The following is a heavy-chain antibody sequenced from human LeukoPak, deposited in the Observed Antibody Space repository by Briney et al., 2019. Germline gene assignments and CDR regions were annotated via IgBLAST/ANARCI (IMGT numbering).Heavy chain of an antibody. J-gene: IGHJ4*02. Sequence: SETLSLTCAVYGGSFSGYYWSWIRQPPGKGLEWIGEINHSGSTNYNPSLKSRVTMSVDTSKNQFSLKLSSVTAADTAVYYCAREPHYYDSSGYYLDYWGQGTLVTVSS. CDR3: AREPHYYDSSGYYLDY. CDR1: GGSFSGYY. V-gene: IGHV4-34*01. CDR2: INHSGST. D-gene: IGHD3-22*01.